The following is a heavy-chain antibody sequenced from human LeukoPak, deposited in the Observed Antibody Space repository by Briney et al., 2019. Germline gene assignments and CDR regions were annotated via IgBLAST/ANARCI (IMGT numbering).Heavy chain of an antibody. V-gene: IGHV1-69*04. Sequence: ASVKVSCKASGGTFSSYAISWVRQAPGQGLEWMGRIIPILGIANYAQKFQGRVTITADKSTSTAYMELSSLRSEDTAVYYCSMFVGSGSYYRPLGFDYWGQGTLVTVSS. CDR1: GGTFSSYA. CDR3: SMFVGSGSYYRPLGFDY. J-gene: IGHJ4*02. D-gene: IGHD3-10*01. CDR2: IIPILGIA.